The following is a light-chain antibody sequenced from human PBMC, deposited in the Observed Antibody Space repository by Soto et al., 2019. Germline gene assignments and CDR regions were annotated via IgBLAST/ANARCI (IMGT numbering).Light chain of an antibody. CDR2: EGS. J-gene: IGLJ1*01. CDR3: CSYAGSPYV. Sequence: QSALTQPASVSGSPGQSITISCTGTSSDVGSYNLVSWYQQHPGKAPKLMIYEGSKRPSGVSNRFSGSKSGNTASLTIAGLQAEDEADYYCCSYAGSPYVFGTGTKLTV. V-gene: IGLV2-23*01. CDR1: SSDVGSYNL.